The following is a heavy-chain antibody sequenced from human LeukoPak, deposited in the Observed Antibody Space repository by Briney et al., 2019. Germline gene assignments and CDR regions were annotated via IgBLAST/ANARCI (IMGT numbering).Heavy chain of an antibody. D-gene: IGHD6-19*01. Sequence: SETLSLTCTVSGGSISNYYWTWIRQPAGKGLEWIGRIYTSGGTNYNPSLKSRVSMSVDTSTNQFSLKLSSVTAADTAMYYCARAAEYSSGWYLFDFWGQGILVTVSA. CDR1: GGSISNYY. CDR2: IYTSGGT. J-gene: IGHJ4*02. CDR3: ARAAEYSSGWYLFDF. V-gene: IGHV4-4*07.